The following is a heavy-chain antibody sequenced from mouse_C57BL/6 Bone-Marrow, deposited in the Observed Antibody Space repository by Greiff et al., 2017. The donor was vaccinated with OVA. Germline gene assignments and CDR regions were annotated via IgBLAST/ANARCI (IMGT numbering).Heavy chain of an antibody. J-gene: IGHJ1*03. D-gene: IGHD1-1*01. CDR2: IRSKSNNYAT. CDR1: GFSFTTYA. V-gene: IGHV10-1*01. CDR3: VRHLRYWYFDV. Sequence: EVKLMESGGGLVQPKGSLTLSCAASGFSFTTYAMNWVRQAPGKGLEWVARIRSKSNNYATYYADSVKDRFTISRDDSESMLYLQMNNLKTEDTAVYYCVRHLRYWYFDVWGTGTTVTVSS.